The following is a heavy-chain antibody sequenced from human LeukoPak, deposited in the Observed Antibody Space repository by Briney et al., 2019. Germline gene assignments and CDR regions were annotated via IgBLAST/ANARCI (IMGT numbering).Heavy chain of an antibody. CDR3: ARTFYDTLDSDAFDF. Sequence: APGGASCKAFGYPVTGSFMPSGPQAPGQRRGGWGWINPDSGGTNSAQKFQGRVTMTRDTSISTAYMELSRLRSDDTAVYYCARTFYDTLDSDAFDFWGQGTMVIVSS. V-gene: IGHV1-2*02. CDR1: GYPVTGSF. J-gene: IGHJ3*01. CDR2: INPDSGGT. D-gene: IGHD2/OR15-2a*01.